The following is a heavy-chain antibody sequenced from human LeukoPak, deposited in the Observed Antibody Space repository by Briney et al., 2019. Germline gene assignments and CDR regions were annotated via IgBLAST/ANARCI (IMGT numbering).Heavy chain of an antibody. J-gene: IGHJ4*02. CDR2: RSIYNGNT. D-gene: IGHD6-6*01. V-gene: IGHV1-18*01. CDR1: GYGFINYG. Sequence: ASVKVSCKASGYGFINYGISWVRQAPGQGLEWMGWRSIYNGNTDYKLQGRVTMTTDTSTNTAYMEVRSLRSDDTAVYYCARGEPFPSSSSSREYYLDYWGQGTLVTVSS. CDR3: ARGEPFPSSSSSREYYLDY.